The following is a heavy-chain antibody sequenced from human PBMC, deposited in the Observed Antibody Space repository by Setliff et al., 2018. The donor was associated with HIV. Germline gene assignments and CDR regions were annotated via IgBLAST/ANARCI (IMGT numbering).Heavy chain of an antibody. J-gene: IGHJ4*02. V-gene: IGHV1-18*01. CDR2: ISANNGNT. CDR3: ARGVPVLQYFDWLSRLGY. D-gene: IGHD3-9*01. CDR1: GYTFNTYG. Sequence: ASVKVSCKASGYTFNTYGISWVRQAPGQGLEWMGWISANNGNTNYAQKFQGRVTMTRDTSTSTVYMELSSLRSEDTAVYYCARGVPVLQYFDWLSRLGYWGQGTLVTVSS.